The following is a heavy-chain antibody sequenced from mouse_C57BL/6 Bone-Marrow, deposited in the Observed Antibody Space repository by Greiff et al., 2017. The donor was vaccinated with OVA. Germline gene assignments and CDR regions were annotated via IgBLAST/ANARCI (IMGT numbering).Heavy chain of an antibody. CDR3: ARGAAQAFDY. CDR2: IYPGDGDT. D-gene: IGHD3-2*02. Sequence: VQVVESGPELVKPGASVKISCKASGYAFSSSWMNWVKQRPGKGLEWIGRIYPGDGDTNYNGKFKGKATLTADKSSSTAYMQLSSLTSEDSAVYFCARGAAQAFDYWGQGTTLTVSS. V-gene: IGHV1-82*01. J-gene: IGHJ2*01. CDR1: GYAFSSSW.